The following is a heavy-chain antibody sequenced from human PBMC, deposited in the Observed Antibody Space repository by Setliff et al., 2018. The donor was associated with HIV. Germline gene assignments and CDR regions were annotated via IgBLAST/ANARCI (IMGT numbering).Heavy chain of an antibody. CDR2: ISSSSSYI. CDR3: ENPGWDCSVGSCYEGGGY. CDR1: GFTFHSYE. Sequence: GGSLRLSCAASGFTFHSYEMNWVRQAPGKGLEWVSSISSSSSYIYYADSVKGRFTISRDNAKNSLYLQMNSLRAEDTAVYYCENPGWDCSVGSCYEGGGYWGQGTLVTVSS. V-gene: IGHV3-21*01. D-gene: IGHD2-15*01. J-gene: IGHJ4*02.